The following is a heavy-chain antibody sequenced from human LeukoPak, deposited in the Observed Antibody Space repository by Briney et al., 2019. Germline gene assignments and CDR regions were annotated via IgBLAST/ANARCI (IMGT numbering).Heavy chain of an antibody. D-gene: IGHD6-25*01. CDR3: ARSAIDAFDI. Sequence: PSETLSLTCTVSGGSISSHYWSWVRQPPGKGLEWIGYIYYSGSTKYNPSLKSRVSISVDTSKNQFSLKLSSVTAADTAVYYCARSAIDAFDIWGQGTMVTVSS. J-gene: IGHJ3*02. V-gene: IGHV4-59*08. CDR1: GGSISSHY. CDR2: IYYSGST.